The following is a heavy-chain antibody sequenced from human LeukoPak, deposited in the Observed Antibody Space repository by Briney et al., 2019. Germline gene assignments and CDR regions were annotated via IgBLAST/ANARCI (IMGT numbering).Heavy chain of an antibody. CDR1: GFTFSSYA. CDR3: SKERPGVVIIKGGYFDY. V-gene: IGHV3-23*01. CDR2: ISGSGGST. Sequence: GGSLRLSCAASGFTFSSYAMSWVRQAPGKGLEWVSAISGSGGSTYYADSVKGRFTISRDNSKNTLYLQMNSLRAEDTAVYYCSKERPGVVIIKGGYFDYWGQGTLVTVSS. D-gene: IGHD3-3*01. J-gene: IGHJ4*02.